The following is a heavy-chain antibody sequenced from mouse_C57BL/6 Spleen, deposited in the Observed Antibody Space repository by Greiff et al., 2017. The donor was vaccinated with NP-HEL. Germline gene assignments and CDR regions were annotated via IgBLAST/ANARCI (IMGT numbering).Heavy chain of an antibody. CDR2: ISNGGGST. CDR1: GFTFSDYY. CDR3: ARHLTPGAMDY. V-gene: IGHV5-12*01. J-gene: IGHJ4*01. D-gene: IGHD4-1*01. Sequence: EVKLVESGGGLVQPGGSLKLSCAASGFTFSDYYMYWVRQTPEKRLEWVAYISNGGGSTYYPDTVKGRFTISRDNAKNTLYLQMSRLKSEDTAMYYCARHLTPGAMDYWGQGTSVTVSS.